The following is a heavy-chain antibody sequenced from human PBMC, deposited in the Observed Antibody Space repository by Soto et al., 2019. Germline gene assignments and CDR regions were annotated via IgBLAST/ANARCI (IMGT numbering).Heavy chain of an antibody. CDR1: GFTFSSYA. V-gene: IGHV3-23*01. Sequence: GGSLRLSCAASGFTFSSYAMSWVRQAPGKGLEWVSAISGSGGSTYYADSVKGRFTISRDNSKNTLYLQMNSLRAEDTAVYYCAKAEGYYDFWSGYFFTYWGQGTLVTVSS. CDR3: AKAEGYYDFWSGYFFTY. D-gene: IGHD3-3*01. J-gene: IGHJ4*02. CDR2: ISGSGGST.